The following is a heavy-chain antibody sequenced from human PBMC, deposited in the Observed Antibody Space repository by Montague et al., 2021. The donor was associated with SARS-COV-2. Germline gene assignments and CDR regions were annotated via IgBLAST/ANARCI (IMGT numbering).Heavy chain of an antibody. J-gene: IGHJ6*02. V-gene: IGHV4-31*03. D-gene: IGHD5-12*01. CDR2: IYYSGST. Sequence: TLSLTCTVSGGSISSGGYYWSWIRQHPGEGLEWIGYIYYSGSTYYNPSLKSRVTISVDTSKNQFSLKLSSVTAADTAVYYCARVESDGGYDSVPLDVWGQGTTVTVSS. CDR3: ARVESDGGYDSVPLDV. CDR1: GGSISSGGYY.